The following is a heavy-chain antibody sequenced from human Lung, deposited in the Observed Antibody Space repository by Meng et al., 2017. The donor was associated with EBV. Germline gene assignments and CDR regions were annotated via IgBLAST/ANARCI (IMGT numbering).Heavy chain of an antibody. V-gene: IGHV4-31*03. CDR3: ARGATSVFDL. CDR2: MYYSGST. CDR1: GGSISNGYY. J-gene: IGHJ2*01. Sequence: QVPPAARGPGRVKSHHIRSLPCTVSGGSISNGYYWSWVRQHPRKGLEWIGYMYYSGSTYYNPSLKSRVTISVDTSKNQFSLKLSSVTAADTAVYYCARGATSVFDLWGRGTLVTVSS.